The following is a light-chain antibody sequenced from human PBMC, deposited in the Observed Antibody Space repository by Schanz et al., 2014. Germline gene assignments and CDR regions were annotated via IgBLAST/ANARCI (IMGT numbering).Light chain of an antibody. V-gene: IGKV1-5*01. CDR3: QQYGSYSWT. Sequence: DIQMTQSPSTLSASVGDRVTITCRASQSINNWLAWYQQRPGKAPNLLIYDASTLQSGVPSRFSGSGSGTDFTLTISSLQPDDFATYYCQQYGSYSWTFGQGTKVEI. J-gene: IGKJ1*01. CDR2: DAS. CDR1: QSINNW.